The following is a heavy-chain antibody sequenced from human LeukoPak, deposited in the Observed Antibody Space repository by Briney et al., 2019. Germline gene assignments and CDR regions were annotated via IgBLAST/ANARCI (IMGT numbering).Heavy chain of an antibody. V-gene: IGHV4-4*07. J-gene: IGHJ5*02. CDR1: GGSISSYY. Sequence: RASETLSLICTVSGGSISSYYWSWIRQPAGKGLEWIGRIYTSGSTNYNPSLKSRVTMSVDTSKIQFSLKLSSVTAADTAVYYCARAQDNWFDPWGQGTLVTVSS. CDR2: IYTSGST. CDR3: ARAQDNWFDP.